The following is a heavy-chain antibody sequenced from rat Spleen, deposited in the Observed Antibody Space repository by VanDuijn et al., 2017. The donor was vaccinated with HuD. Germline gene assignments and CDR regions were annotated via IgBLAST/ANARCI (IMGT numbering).Heavy chain of an antibody. Sequence: QVQLKESGPGLVKPSETLSLTCTVSGFSLTSYHVSLVRQPPGKGLEWMGVMWRAGSTEYNSGFKSRLSISWDTSKSQVFLKMNSLQTEDTAIYFCARKVGRWRDYFDYWGQGVMVTVSS. CDR2: MWRAGST. CDR1: GFSLTSYH. V-gene: IGHV2-32*01. J-gene: IGHJ2*01. CDR3: ARKVGRWRDYFDY. D-gene: IGHD5-1*01.